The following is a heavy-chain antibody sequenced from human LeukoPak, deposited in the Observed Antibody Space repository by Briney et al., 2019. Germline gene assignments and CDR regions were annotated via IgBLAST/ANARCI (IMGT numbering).Heavy chain of an antibody. CDR2: IYSGGST. J-gene: IGHJ6*02. CDR1: GFTVSSNY. CDR3: ARVVAALTRDYYYYYGMDV. D-gene: IGHD6-13*01. Sequence: GGSLRLSCAASGFTVSSNYMSWVRQAPGKGLEWVSVIYSGGSTYYADSVKGRFTISRDNSKNTLYLQMNSLRAEDTAVYYCARVVAALTRDYYYYYGMDVWGQGTTVTVSS. V-gene: IGHV3-53*01.